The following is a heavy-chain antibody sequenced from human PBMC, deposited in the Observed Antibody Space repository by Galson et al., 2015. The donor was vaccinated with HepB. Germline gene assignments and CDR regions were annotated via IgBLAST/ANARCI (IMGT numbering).Heavy chain of an antibody. CDR3: AKGSGYSYVPPYYFDY. Sequence: SLRLSCAASGFTFDDYTMHWVRQAPGKGLEWVSLISWDGGSTYYADSVKGRFTISRDNSKNSLYLQMNSLRTEDTALYYCAKGSGYSYVPPYYFDYWGQGTLVTVSS. J-gene: IGHJ4*02. CDR1: GFTFDDYT. D-gene: IGHD5-18*01. CDR2: ISWDGGST. V-gene: IGHV3-43*01.